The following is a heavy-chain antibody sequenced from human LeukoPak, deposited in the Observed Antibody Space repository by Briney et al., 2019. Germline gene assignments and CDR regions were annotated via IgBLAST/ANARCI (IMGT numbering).Heavy chain of an antibody. Sequence: GGSLRLSCAASGFTFSSYAMHWVRQAPGKGLEWVAVISYDGSNKYYADSVKGRFTISRDNTKNSVYLQMSSLRAEDTAVYYCAREVWGPEYWGQGTLVTVSS. CDR3: AREVWGPEY. V-gene: IGHV3-30-3*01. D-gene: IGHD1-14*01. J-gene: IGHJ4*02. CDR1: GFTFSSYA. CDR2: ISYDGSNK.